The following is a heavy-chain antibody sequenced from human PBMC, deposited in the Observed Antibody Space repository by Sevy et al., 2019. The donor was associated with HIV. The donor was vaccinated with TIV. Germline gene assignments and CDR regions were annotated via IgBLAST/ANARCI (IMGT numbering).Heavy chain of an antibody. D-gene: IGHD3-16*01. V-gene: IGHV3-23*01. CDR1: GFPFDTFA. CDR3: GGWVKAHLDS. J-gene: IGHJ4*02. CDR2: IGRGPENI. Sequence: GGSLRLSCTAFGFPFDTFALNWVRQAPGKGLEWVSTIGRGPENIHYADSVKGRFTISRDNSRNTVYLQLNNLRAEDTAKYCGGGWVKAHLDSWGQGTPVTVSS.